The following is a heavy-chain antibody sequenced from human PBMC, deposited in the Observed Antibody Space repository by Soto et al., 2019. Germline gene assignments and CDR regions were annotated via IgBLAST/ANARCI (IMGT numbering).Heavy chain of an antibody. V-gene: IGHV3-30-3*01. D-gene: IGHD4-17*01. CDR2: ISYDGSNK. CDR1: GFTFSSYA. J-gene: IGHJ4*02. Sequence: GGSLRLSCAASGFTFSSYAMHWVRQAPGKGLEWVAVISYDGSNKYYADSVKGRFTISRDNSKNTLYLQMNSLRAEDTAVYYCARDPYGDYGVYFDYWGQGTLVTVSS. CDR3: ARDPYGDYGVYFDY.